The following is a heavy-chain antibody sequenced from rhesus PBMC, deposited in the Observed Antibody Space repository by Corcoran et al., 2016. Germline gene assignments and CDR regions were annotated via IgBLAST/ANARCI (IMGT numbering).Heavy chain of an antibody. V-gene: IGHV4-76*01. D-gene: IGHD2-27*01. Sequence: QVQLQESGPGVVKPSETLSLTCAVSCGSLNSAYDWSWIRQLPGEGLEWIGYVYGSSGSTNYNPSLKNRVTISKDASKNQFALKLSSVTAADTAVYYCARVFSYWGQGVLVTVSS. CDR2: VYGSSGST. CDR3: ARVFSY. J-gene: IGHJ4*01. CDR1: CGSLNSAYD.